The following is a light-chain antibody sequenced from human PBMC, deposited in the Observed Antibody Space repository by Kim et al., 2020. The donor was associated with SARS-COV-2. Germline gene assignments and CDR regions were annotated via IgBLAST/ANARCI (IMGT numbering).Light chain of an antibody. Sequence: SPGDRATRSCRASQTIKNRLVWYQHKPGQAPRLLIYDATTRATGVPARFIGSGSETDFTLTISSLQSEDFAVYYCQQSNDWPPLTFGQGTKVDIK. J-gene: IGKJ1*01. V-gene: IGKV3-15*01. CDR1: QTIKNR. CDR2: DAT. CDR3: QQSNDWPPLT.